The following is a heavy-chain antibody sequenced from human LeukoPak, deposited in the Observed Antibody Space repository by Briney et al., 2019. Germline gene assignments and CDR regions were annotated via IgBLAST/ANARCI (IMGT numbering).Heavy chain of an antibody. V-gene: IGHV4-59*02. Sequence: SETLSLTCTVSGGSVSTYYWSWIRQPPSKGLEWIGYIYYSGSTNYNPSLKSRVTISVDTSKNQFSLKLSSVTAADTAVYYCARSLGYSYGYMDYWGQGTLVTVSS. CDR3: ARSLGYSYGYMDY. CDR1: GGSVSTYY. CDR2: IYYSGST. D-gene: IGHD5-18*01. J-gene: IGHJ4*02.